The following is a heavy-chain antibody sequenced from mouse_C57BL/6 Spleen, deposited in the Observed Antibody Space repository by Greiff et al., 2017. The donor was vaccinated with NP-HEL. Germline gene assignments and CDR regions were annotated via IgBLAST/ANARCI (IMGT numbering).Heavy chain of an antibody. Sequence: QVQLQQPGAELVMPGASVKLSCKASGYTFTSYWMHWVKQRPGQGLEWIGEIEPSDSYANYNQKFKGKSTLTVDKSSSTAYMQLSSLTSEDSAVYYCARFTTVVGGDYWGQGTSVTVPS. CDR2: IEPSDSYA. V-gene: IGHV1-69*01. D-gene: IGHD1-1*01. CDR3: ARFTTVVGGDY. CDR1: GYTFTSYW. J-gene: IGHJ4*01.